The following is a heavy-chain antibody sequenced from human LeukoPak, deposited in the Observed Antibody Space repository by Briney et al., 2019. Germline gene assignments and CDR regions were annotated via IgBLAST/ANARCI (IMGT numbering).Heavy chain of an antibody. CDR1: RFTFSNYA. CDR2: ITGSGDHT. Sequence: GGSLRLSCAASRFTFSNYAMGWVRQGPGKGLEWVSAITGSGDHTDYADSVKGRFTISRDNSKNTAYLQMISLRVEDTAVYYCAKRSGINYGYFDSWGQGALVTVSS. V-gene: IGHV3-23*01. J-gene: IGHJ4*02. CDR3: AKRSGINYGYFDS. D-gene: IGHD1-26*01.